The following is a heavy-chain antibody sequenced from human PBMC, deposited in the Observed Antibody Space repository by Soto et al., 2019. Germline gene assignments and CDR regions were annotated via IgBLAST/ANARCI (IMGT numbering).Heavy chain of an antibody. CDR3: ENPRVVERAAGYYFDY. J-gene: IGHJ4*02. V-gene: IGHV3-23*01. CDR2: ISGSGGST. CDR1: GFTFSSYA. Sequence: GGSLRLSCAASGFTFSSYAMSWVRQAPGKGLEWVSAISGSGGSTYYADSVKGRFTISRDNSKNTLYLQMNSLRAEDTAVYYCENPRVVERAAGYYFDYWGQGTLVTVS. D-gene: IGHD3-9*01.